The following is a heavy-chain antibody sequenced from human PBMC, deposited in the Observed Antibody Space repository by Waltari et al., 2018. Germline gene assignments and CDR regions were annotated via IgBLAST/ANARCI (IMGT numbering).Heavy chain of an antibody. CDR1: GFTVSSNY. CDR3: ARGGRMGELLFDY. Sequence: EVQLVESGGGLIQPGGSLRLSCAASGFTVSSNYMSWVRQAPGKGLEWVSVIDSGGSTYYADAVKGRFTISRDNSKNTLYLQMNSLRAEDTAVYYCARGGRMGELLFDYWGQGTLVTVSS. D-gene: IGHD3-16*01. V-gene: IGHV3-53*01. CDR2: IDSGGST. J-gene: IGHJ4*02.